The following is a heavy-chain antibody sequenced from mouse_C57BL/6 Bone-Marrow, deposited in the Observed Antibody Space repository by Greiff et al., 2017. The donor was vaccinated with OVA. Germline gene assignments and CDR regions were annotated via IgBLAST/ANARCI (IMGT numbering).Heavy chain of an antibody. D-gene: IGHD1-1*01. CDR2: IYPGNSDT. J-gene: IGHJ3*01. CDR3: TTRPYYGSSSWFAY. CDR1: GYTFTSYW. V-gene: IGHV1-5*01. Sequence: MQLKESGTVLARPGASVKMSCKTSGYTFTSYWMHWVKQRPGQGLEWIGAIYPGNSDTSYNQKFKGKAKLTAVTSASTAYMELSSLTNEDSAVYYCTTRPYYGSSSWFAYWGQGTLVTVSA.